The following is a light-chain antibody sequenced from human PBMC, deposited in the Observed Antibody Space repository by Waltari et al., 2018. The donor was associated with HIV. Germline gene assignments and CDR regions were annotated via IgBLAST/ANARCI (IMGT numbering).Light chain of an antibody. CDR3: GTWDSSLSAGL. CDR1: SSNIGNNY. V-gene: IGLV1-51*01. CDR2: GNN. J-gene: IGLJ2*01. Sequence: QSVLTQPPSVSAAPGQKVTISCSGSSSNIGNNYVSWYKQLQGTAPKLLIYGNNKRPAGIPDRFSGSKAGTSATLGISGLQTGDEADYYCGTWDSSLSAGLFGGGTKLTVL.